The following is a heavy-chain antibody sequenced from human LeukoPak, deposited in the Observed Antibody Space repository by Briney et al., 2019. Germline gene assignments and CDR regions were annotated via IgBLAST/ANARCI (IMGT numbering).Heavy chain of an antibody. D-gene: IGHD3-10*01. CDR1: GFTFSGYA. V-gene: IGHV3-30-3*01. CDR2: ISYDGSNE. CDR3: ARVGYYASGPFSYFDY. Sequence: AGGSLRLSCAASGFTFSGYAMHWVRQAPGKGLEWVAVISYDGSNEYYAYSVKGRFTISRDNSKNTLYLQMNSLSVEDTAVYYCARVGYYASGPFSYFDYWGQGTLVTVSS. J-gene: IGHJ4*02.